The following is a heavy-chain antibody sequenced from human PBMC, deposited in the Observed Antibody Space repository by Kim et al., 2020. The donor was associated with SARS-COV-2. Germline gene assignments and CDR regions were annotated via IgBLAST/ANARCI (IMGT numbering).Heavy chain of an antibody. J-gene: IGHJ5*02. CDR2: IYHSGST. CDR1: GGSISSSNW. D-gene: IGHD3-9*01. Sequence: SETLSLTCAVSGGSISSSNWWSWVRQPPGKGLEWIGEIYHSGSTNYNPSLKSRVTISVDKSKNQFSLKLSSVTAADTAVYYCARVLRYYDILTANWFDPWGQGTLVTVSS. CDR3: ARVLRYYDILTANWFDP. V-gene: IGHV4-4*02.